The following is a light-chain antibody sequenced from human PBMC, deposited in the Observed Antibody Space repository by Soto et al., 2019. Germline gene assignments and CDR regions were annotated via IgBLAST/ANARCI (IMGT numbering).Light chain of an antibody. CDR1: SSDVGNYNL. Sequence: QSVLTQPASVSGSPGRSITISCTGTSSDVGNYNLVSWYQQHPGKAPKLMIYEGSKRPSGLSNRFSGSKSGNTASLTISGLQAEDEADYYCCSYATSSTYVFGTGTKVTVL. J-gene: IGLJ1*01. CDR3: CSYATSSTYV. CDR2: EGS. V-gene: IGLV2-23*01.